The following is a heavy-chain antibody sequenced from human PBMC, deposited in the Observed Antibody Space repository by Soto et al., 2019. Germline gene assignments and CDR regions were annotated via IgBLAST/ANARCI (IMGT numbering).Heavy chain of an antibody. D-gene: IGHD2-2*01. J-gene: IGHJ4*02. V-gene: IGHV4-31*03. CDR1: GGSISSGGYY. Sequence: SETLSLTCTVSGGSISSGGYYWSWIRQHPGKGLEWIGYIYYSGSTYYNPSLKSRVTISVDTSKNQFSLKLSSVTAADTAVYYCARAQGYCSSTSCWYYDSSGYLIFDYWGQGTLVTVSS. CDR2: IYYSGST. CDR3: ARAQGYCSSTSCWYYDSSGYLIFDY.